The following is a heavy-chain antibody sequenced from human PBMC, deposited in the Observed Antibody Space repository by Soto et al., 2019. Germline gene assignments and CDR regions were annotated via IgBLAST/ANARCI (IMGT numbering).Heavy chain of an antibody. J-gene: IGHJ5*02. CDR1: GFSLSTSGVG. D-gene: IGHD3-22*01. Sequence: QITLKESGPTLVKPTQTLTLTCTFSGFSLSTSGVGVGWIRQPPGKALEWLALIYWDDDKRYSPSLKSRLTTTKNTSKTQVVLTMTNMDPVDTATYYCAQRRQTYNYNSTSAPWGKETLSPSPQ. CDR2: IYWDDDK. CDR3: AQRRQTYNYNSTSAP. V-gene: IGHV2-5*02.